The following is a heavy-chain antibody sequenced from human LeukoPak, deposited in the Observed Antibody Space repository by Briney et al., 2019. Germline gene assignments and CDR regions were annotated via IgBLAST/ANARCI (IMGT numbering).Heavy chain of an antibody. V-gene: IGHV4-38-2*01. D-gene: IGHD2-15*01. CDR3: ARHGGIVVVVAATDY. CDR2: IYHSGST. J-gene: IGHJ4*02. Sequence: SETLSLTCAVSGYSISSGYYCGWIRQPPGKGLEWIGSIYHSGSTYYNPSLKSRVTISVDTSKNQFSLKLSSVTAADTAVYCGARHGGIVVVVAATDYWGQGTLVTVSS. CDR1: GYSISSGYY.